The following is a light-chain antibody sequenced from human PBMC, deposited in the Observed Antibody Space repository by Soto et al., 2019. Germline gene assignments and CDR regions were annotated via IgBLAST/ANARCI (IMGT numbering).Light chain of an antibody. CDR3: QHYNSYSEA. V-gene: IGKV1-5*03. CDR1: QTISSW. J-gene: IGKJ1*01. CDR2: KAS. Sequence: DIQMTQSPSTLSGSVGDRVTITCLARQTISSWLAWYQQKPGKAPKLLIYKASTLKSGFPSRFSGSGSGTEFTLTISSLQPDDFATYYCQHYNSYSEAFGQGTKVDIK.